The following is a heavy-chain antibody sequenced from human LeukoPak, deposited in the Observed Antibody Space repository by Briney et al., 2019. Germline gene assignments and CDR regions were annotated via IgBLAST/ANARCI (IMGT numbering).Heavy chain of an antibody. CDR2: ISSSSSYI. CDR3: ARDSGEADYGDFPHYYYGMDV. D-gene: IGHD4-17*01. V-gene: IGHV3-21*01. J-gene: IGHJ6*02. CDR1: GFTFSSYS. Sequence: PGGSLRLSCAASGFTFSSYSMNWVRQAPGKGLEWVSSISSSSSYIYYADSVKGRFTISRDNAKNSLYLQMNSLRAEDTAVYYCARDSGEADYGDFPHYYYGMDVWGQGTTVTVSS.